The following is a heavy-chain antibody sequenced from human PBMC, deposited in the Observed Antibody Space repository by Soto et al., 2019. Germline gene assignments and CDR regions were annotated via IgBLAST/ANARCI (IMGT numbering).Heavy chain of an antibody. CDR3: ARDLGFCSGGSCAEGAYYGVDV. CDR2: ISSSSSYI. D-gene: IGHD2-15*01. CDR1: GFTFSSYS. J-gene: IGHJ6*02. Sequence: EVQLVESGGGLVQPGGSLRLSCAASGFTFSSYSMNWVRQAPGKGLEWVSSISSSSSYIYYADSVKGRFTISRDNAKNSLYLQMNSLRAEDTALYYCARDLGFCSGGSCAEGAYYGVDVWGQGTTVTVSS. V-gene: IGHV3-21*01.